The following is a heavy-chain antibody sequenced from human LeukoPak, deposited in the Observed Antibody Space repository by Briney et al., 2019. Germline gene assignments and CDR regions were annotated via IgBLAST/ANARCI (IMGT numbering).Heavy chain of an antibody. J-gene: IGHJ3*02. D-gene: IGHD3-9*01. CDR2: ISSSSSTI. CDR1: GFTFSNYN. CDR3: AREWRDILTGYYAFDI. Sequence: GGSLRLSCAASGFTFSNYNMNWVRQAPGKGLEWVSYISSSSSTIYYADSVKGRFTISRDNAKNSLYLQMNSLRAEDTAVYYCAREWRDILTGYYAFDIWGQGTMVTVSS. V-gene: IGHV3-48*01.